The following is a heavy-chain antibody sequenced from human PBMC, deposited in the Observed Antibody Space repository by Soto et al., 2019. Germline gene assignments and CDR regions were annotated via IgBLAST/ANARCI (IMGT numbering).Heavy chain of an antibody. CDR3: ATYDLRDENGETRDF. J-gene: IGHJ4*02. CDR1: GLTSSSQA. CDR2: ISHSGDNT. Sequence: EVKLLDTGGDLVQPGGSLRLSCAASGLTSSSQAMTWVRQAAGAGLEWVSTISHSGDNTYYADSVKGRFTISRDDSKNTLFLHMNSLRADDTAIYYCATYDLRDENGETRDFWGQGTLVTVSS. D-gene: IGHD4-17*01. V-gene: IGHV3-23*01.